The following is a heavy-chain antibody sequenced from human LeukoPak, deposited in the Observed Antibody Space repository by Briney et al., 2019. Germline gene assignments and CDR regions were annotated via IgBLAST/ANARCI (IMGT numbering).Heavy chain of an antibody. Sequence: GGSLRLSCAASGFTFSSFAMSWVRQAPGKGLEWVSSISVSGGSTYYPDSVKGRFTISRDDSENTLYLQMNSLRAEDTAVYYCARGSHIGAAGIFDNWGQGTLVTVSS. CDR1: GFTFSSFA. CDR2: ISVSGGST. CDR3: ARGSHIGAAGIFDN. V-gene: IGHV3-23*01. D-gene: IGHD6-13*01. J-gene: IGHJ4*02.